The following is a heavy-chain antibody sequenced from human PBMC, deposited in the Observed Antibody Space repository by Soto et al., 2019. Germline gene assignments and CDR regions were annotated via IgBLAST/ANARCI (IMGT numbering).Heavy chain of an antibody. CDR1: VFTISDYY. D-gene: IGHD2-15*01. Sequence: GSLTLSCAASVFTISDYYGSWMRQAPGKGLEWVSYISSSGSTIYYADSGKGRFTISRDNAKNSLHLQMNSLRAEDTAVYYCAREREDIVVVVAANGIDYWGQGTLVTVSS. CDR3: AREREDIVVVVAANGIDY. V-gene: IGHV3-11*01. J-gene: IGHJ4*02. CDR2: ISSSGSTI.